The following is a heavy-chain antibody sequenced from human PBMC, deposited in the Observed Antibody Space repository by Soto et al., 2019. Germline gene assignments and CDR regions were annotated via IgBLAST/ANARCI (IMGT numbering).Heavy chain of an antibody. J-gene: IGHJ3*02. Sequence: QITLKESGPTLVKPTQNLTLTCTFSGFSLSTSGVGVGWIRQPPGKALEWLALIYWDDDKRYSPSLKSRLTITKDTSKNQVVLTMTNMDPVDTATYYCAHSRTPLKIPIDAFDIWGQGTMVTVSS. CDR2: IYWDDDK. D-gene: IGHD2-21*01. CDR1: GFSLSTSGVG. CDR3: AHSRTPLKIPIDAFDI. V-gene: IGHV2-5*02.